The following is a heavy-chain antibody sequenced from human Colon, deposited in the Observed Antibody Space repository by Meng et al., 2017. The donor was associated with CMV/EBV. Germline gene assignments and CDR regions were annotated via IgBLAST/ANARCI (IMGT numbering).Heavy chain of an antibody. Sequence: GESLKISCAASGFTFSSYEMNWVRQASGKGLEWVSYISSSGSTIYYADSVKGRFTISRDNAKNSLYLQMNSLRAEDTAVYYCAGIYDFWSGTTGFDYWGQGTLVTVSS. D-gene: IGHD3-3*01. CDR1: GFTFSSYE. CDR3: AGIYDFWSGTTGFDY. J-gene: IGHJ4*02. CDR2: ISSSGSTI. V-gene: IGHV3-48*03.